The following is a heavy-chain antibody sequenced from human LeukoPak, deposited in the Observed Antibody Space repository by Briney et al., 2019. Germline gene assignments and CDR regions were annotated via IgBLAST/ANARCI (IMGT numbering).Heavy chain of an antibody. V-gene: IGHV4-4*07. CDR1: GGSISSYY. CDR2: IYTSGST. D-gene: IGHD3-22*01. Sequence: SETLSLTCTVSGGSISSYYWSWIRQPAGKGLEWIGRIYTSGSTNYNPSLKSRVTMSVDTSKNQFSLKLSSVTAADTAVYYCALGMDSSGCFDYWGQGTLVTVSS. J-gene: IGHJ4*02. CDR3: ALGMDSSGCFDY.